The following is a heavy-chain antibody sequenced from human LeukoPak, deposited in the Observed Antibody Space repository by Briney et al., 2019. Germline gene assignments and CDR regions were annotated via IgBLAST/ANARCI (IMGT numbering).Heavy chain of an antibody. D-gene: IGHD2-2*01. CDR2: ISSSSSYI. CDR1: GFTFSSYS. V-gene: IGHV3-21*01. CDR3: ARSGLYHDAFDI. J-gene: IGHJ3*02. Sequence: PGGSLRLSCAASGFTFSSYSMNWVRQAPGKGLEWVSSISSSSSYIYYADSVKGRSTISRDNAKNSLYLQMNSLRAEDTAVYYCARSGLYHDAFDIWGQGTMVTVSS.